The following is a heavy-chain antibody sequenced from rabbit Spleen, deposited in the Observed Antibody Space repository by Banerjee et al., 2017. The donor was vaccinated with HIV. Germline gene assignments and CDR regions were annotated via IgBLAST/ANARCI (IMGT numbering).Heavy chain of an antibody. J-gene: IGHJ6*01. CDR3: ARDTGSSFSSYGMDL. CDR1: GFSFSAGYY. V-gene: IGHV1S40*01. CDR2: IETGGSGFT. Sequence: QSLEESGGDLVKPGASLTLTCKASGFSFSAGYYMCWVRQAPGKGLEWIACIETGGSGFTYFASWAKGRFTISKTSSTTVTLQVTSLTAADTATYFCARDTGSSFSSYGMDLWGPGTLVTVS. D-gene: IGHD8-1*01.